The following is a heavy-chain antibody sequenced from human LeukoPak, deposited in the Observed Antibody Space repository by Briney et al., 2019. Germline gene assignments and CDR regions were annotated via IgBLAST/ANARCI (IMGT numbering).Heavy chain of an antibody. CDR2: ISGSGGST. V-gene: IGHV3-23*01. CDR3: ARETTLGMDV. Sequence: PGGSLRLSCAASGFTFSSYAMSWVRQAPVKGLEWVSAISGSGGSTYYADSVKGRFTISRDNAKNSLYLQMNSLRAEDTAVYYCARETTLGMDVWGQGTTVAVSS. J-gene: IGHJ6*02. D-gene: IGHD4-4*01. CDR1: GFTFSSYA.